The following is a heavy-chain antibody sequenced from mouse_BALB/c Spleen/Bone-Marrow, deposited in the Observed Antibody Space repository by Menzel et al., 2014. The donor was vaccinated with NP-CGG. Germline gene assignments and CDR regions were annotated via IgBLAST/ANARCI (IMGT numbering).Heavy chain of an antibody. CDR2: ISNGGGST. Sequence: EVQVVESGGGLVQPGGSLKLPCAASGFTFSSYTMSWVRQTPEKRLEWVAYISNGGGSTYYPDTVKGRFTISRDNAKNTLYLQMSSLKSEDTAMYYCARGLRGYAMDYWGQGTSVTVSS. CDR3: ARGLRGYAMDY. V-gene: IGHV5-12-2*01. J-gene: IGHJ4*01. CDR1: GFTFSSYT. D-gene: IGHD2-4*01.